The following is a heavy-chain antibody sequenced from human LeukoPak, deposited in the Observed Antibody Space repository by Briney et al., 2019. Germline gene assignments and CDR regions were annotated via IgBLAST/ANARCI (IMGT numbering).Heavy chain of an antibody. CDR3: ARDSSMGSF. CDR1: GFSFSGYW. D-gene: IGHD3-16*01. V-gene: IGHV3-7*01. CDR2: IKQDGSDK. Sequence: GGSLRLSCAASGFSFSGYWISWVRQAPGKGLEWVANIKQDGSDKNYVGSVKGRFIISRDNAKNSLYLQMNSLRAEDTAVYYCARDSSMGSFWGQGTLVTVSS. J-gene: IGHJ4*02.